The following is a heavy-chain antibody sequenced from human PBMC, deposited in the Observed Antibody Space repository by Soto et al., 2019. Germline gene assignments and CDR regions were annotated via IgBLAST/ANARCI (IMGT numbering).Heavy chain of an antibody. CDR2: ISYDGSNK. D-gene: IGHD6-13*01. Sequence: GGSLRLSCAASGFTFSSYGMHWVRQAPGKGLEWVAVISYDGSNKYYADSVKGRFTISRDNSKNTLYLQMNSLRAEDTAVYYCAKDYYRYSSSWHLFDYWGQGTLVTVSS. CDR1: GFTFSSYG. CDR3: AKDYYRYSSSWHLFDY. J-gene: IGHJ4*02. V-gene: IGHV3-30*18.